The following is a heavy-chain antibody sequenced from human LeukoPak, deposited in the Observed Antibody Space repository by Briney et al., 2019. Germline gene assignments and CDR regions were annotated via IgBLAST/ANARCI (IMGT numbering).Heavy chain of an antibody. J-gene: IGHJ4*02. D-gene: IGHD3-22*01. Sequence: GGSLRLSCAASGFTFSSYSTNWVRQAPGKGLEWVSYISSSSSTIYYADSVKGRFTISRDNAKNSLYLQMNSLRDKDTAVYYCARGRAQYYYDSSGYYYFDYWGQGTLVTVSS. CDR3: ARGRAQYYYDSSGYYYFDY. CDR1: GFTFSSYS. CDR2: ISSSSSTI. V-gene: IGHV3-48*02.